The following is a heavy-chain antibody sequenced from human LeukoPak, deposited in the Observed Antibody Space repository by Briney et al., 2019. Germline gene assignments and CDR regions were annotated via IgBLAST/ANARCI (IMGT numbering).Heavy chain of an antibody. CDR2: ISGSGGST. CDR3: AKDYHSYGFDY. D-gene: IGHD5-18*01. CDR1: GFTFSSYA. Sequence: GGSLRLSCAASGFTFSSYAMSWVRPAPGKGLAWVSAISGSGGSTYYADSVKGRFTISRDNSKNTLYLQMNSLRAEDTAVYYCAKDYHSYGFDYWGQGTLVTVSS. J-gene: IGHJ4*02. V-gene: IGHV3-23*01.